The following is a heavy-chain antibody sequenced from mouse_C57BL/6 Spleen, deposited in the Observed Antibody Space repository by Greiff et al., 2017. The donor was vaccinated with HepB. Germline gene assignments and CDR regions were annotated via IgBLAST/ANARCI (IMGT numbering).Heavy chain of an antibody. Sequence: EVQRVESGGGLVKPGGSLKLSCAASGFTFSSYAMSWVRQTPEKRLEWVATISDGGSYTYYPDNVKGRFTISRDKAKNNLYLQMSHLKSEDTTMYYCARDTGTGFDYWGQGTTLTVSS. J-gene: IGHJ2*01. V-gene: IGHV5-4*01. CDR3: ARDTGTGFDY. CDR1: GFTFSSYA. D-gene: IGHD4-1*01. CDR2: ISDGGSYT.